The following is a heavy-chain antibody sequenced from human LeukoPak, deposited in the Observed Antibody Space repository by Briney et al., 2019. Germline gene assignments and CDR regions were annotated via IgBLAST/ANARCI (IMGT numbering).Heavy chain of an antibody. J-gene: IGHJ5*02. CDR1: GFTFSSYG. CDR3: ARDEVVPAASLRNWFDP. V-gene: IGHV3-33*01. Sequence: PRRSLRLSCAASGFTFSSYGMHWVRQAPGKGLEWVAVIWYDGSNKYYADSVKGRFTISRDNANNSLYLQMNSLRVEDTAVYYCARDEVVPAASLRNWFDPWGQGTLVTVSS. D-gene: IGHD2-2*01. CDR2: IWYDGSNK.